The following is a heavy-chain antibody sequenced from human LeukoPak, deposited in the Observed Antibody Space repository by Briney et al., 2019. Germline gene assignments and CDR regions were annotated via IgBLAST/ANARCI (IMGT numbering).Heavy chain of an antibody. V-gene: IGHV4-39*01. J-gene: IGHJ4*02. D-gene: IGHD3-10*01. CDR2: IYYSGST. Sequence: SETLSLTCTVSGGSISSGSYYWGWIRQPPGKGLEWIGSIYYSGSTYYNPSLKSRVTISVDTSKNQFSLKLSSVTAADTAVYYCASTWRYGSGMGYFDYWGQGTLVTVSS. CDR1: GGSISSGSYY. CDR3: ASTWRYGSGMGYFDY.